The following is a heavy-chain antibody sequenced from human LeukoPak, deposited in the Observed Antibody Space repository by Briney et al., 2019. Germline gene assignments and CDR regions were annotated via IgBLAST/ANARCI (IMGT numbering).Heavy chain of an antibody. J-gene: IGHJ4*02. CDR2: INPNSDGT. Sequence: ASVKVSCKASGYTFTGYYMHWVRQAPGQGLEWMGWINPNSDGTNYAQKFQGWVTMTRDTSISTAYMELSRLRSDDTAVYYCASGRAVRFGELSDFDYWGQGTLVTVSS. D-gene: IGHD3-10*01. CDR3: ASGRAVRFGELSDFDY. V-gene: IGHV1-2*04. CDR1: GYTFTGYY.